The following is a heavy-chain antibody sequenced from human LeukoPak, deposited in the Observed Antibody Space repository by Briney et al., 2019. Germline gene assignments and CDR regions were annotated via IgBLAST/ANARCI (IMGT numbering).Heavy chain of an antibody. CDR1: GFTVSAYA. CDR3: AARKVRGVWFYFDY. D-gene: IGHD3-10*01. V-gene: IGHV3-23*01. Sequence: GVSLRLSCAASGFTVSAYAMAWVRQAPGKGLEWVSTIYDDNTYYADSVKGRFAISTDNSKNTLYLQMNSLRVEDTAVYFCAARKVRGVWFYFDYWGQGTLVTVSS. J-gene: IGHJ4*02. CDR2: IYDDNT.